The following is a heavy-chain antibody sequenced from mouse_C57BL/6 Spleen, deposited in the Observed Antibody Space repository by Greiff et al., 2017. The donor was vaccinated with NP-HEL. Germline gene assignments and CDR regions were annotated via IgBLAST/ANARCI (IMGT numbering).Heavy chain of an antibody. Sequence: EVKLMESGGGLVKPGGSLKLSCAASGFTFSSYAMSWVRQTPEKRLEWVATISDGGSYTYYPDNVKGRFPISRDNAKNNLYLQMSHLKSEDTAMYYCARAGNYETWFAYWGQGTLVTVSA. CDR3: ARAGNYETWFAY. J-gene: IGHJ3*01. CDR1: GFTFSSYA. V-gene: IGHV5-4*03. D-gene: IGHD1-1*01. CDR2: ISDGGSYT.